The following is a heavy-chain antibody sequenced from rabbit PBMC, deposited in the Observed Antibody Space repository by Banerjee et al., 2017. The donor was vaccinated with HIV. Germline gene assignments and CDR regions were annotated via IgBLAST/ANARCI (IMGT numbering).Heavy chain of an antibody. V-gene: IGHV1S7*01. CDR1: GFDFRSYG. D-gene: IGHD6-1*01. CDR2: IYPDYGTA. Sequence: QSLEESGGDLVKPGASLTLTCTASGFDFRSYGLSWVRQAPGKGLEWIAYIYPDYGTADYASWVNGRFTISVDNAQNTVYLQMTSLTGADTATYFCARDGYGGYGLYLWGPGTLVTVS. J-gene: IGHJ6*01. CDR3: ARDGYGGYGLYL.